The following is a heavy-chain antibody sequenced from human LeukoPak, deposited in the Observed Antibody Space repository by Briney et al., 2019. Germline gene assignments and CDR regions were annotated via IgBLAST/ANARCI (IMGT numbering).Heavy chain of an antibody. CDR1: GFTFDDYG. CDR3: AKSPDSWYGSGYYDPTFDY. Sequence: PGGSLRLSCAASGFTFDDYGMSWVRQAPGKGLEWVSGINWNGGSTGYADSVKGRFTISRDNSKNTLYLQMNSLRAEDTAVYYCAKSPDSWYGSGYYDPTFDYWGQGTLVTVSS. J-gene: IGHJ4*02. CDR2: INWNGGST. V-gene: IGHV3-20*04. D-gene: IGHD3-22*01.